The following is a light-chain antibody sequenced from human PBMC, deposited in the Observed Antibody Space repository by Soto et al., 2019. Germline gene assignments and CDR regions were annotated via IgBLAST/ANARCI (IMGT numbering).Light chain of an antibody. Sequence: SLCPGSIASLSFRASQSVSSYLAWYQQKPGQAPRLLIYDASNRATGIPARFSGSGSGTDFTLTIGSLEPEDLAVYYCQQRIKLLNLGRGTNVEIK. CDR3: QQRIKLLN. J-gene: IGKJ4*01. CDR2: DAS. CDR1: QSVSSY. V-gene: IGKV3-11*01.